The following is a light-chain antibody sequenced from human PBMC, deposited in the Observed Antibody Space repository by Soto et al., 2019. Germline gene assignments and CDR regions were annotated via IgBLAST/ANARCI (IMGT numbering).Light chain of an antibody. CDR1: QSLRSN. J-gene: IGKJ1*01. CDR2: GGS. Sequence: IVLTQSPPTLSVSPGEEATLACMASQSLRSNLAWYQQKPGQAPRLLIYGGSTRATGIPARFSGSGSGTEFTLTISSLQSEDFAVYYCQQYSYWPRTFGQGTKVDIK. V-gene: IGKV3-15*01. CDR3: QQYSYWPRT.